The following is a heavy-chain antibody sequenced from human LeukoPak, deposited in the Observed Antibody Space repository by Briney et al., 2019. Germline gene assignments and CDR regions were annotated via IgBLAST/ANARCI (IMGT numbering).Heavy chain of an antibody. CDR3: AKAPVTSCRGAYCYPFDS. V-gene: IGHV3-23*01. D-gene: IGHD2-21*01. J-gene: IGHJ4*02. Sequence: GGSLRLSCAASGFTFSSYAMSWVRQAPGKGLEWVSAISGSGGSTYYANSVKGRFTISRDNSKNTLYLQMNSLRAEDAAVYFCAKAPVTSCRGAYCYPFDSWGQGTLVTVSS. CDR2: ISGSGGST. CDR1: GFTFSSYA.